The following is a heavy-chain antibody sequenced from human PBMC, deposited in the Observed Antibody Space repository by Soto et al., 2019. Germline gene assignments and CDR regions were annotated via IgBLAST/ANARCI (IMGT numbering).Heavy chain of an antibody. CDR3: AEDRRGSSGWSRFDS. Sequence: EVQLLESVGGLVQPGGSLRLSCAASGFTFSTYAMSWVRQAPGKGLEWVSTIGGSGGYTYYADSVKGRFTISRDNSKNTLYLQMNSLRAEDTAVYYCAEDRRGSSGWSRFDSWGQGTLVTVSS. J-gene: IGHJ4*02. D-gene: IGHD6-19*01. CDR2: IGGSGGYT. CDR1: GFTFSTYA. V-gene: IGHV3-23*01.